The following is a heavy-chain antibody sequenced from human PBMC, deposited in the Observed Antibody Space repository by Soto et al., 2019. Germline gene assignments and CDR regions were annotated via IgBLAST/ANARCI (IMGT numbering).Heavy chain of an antibody. J-gene: IGHJ6*02. Sequence: GGSLRLSCAASGFTFSNAWMNWVRQAPGRGLEWVGRIKSKTDGGTTDYAAPVKGRFTISRDDSKNTLYLQMNSLKTEDTAVYYCTTSNSTNPYYYYYGMDVWGQGTTVTVSS. CDR1: GFTFSNAW. D-gene: IGHD1-1*01. V-gene: IGHV3-15*07. CDR3: TTSNSTNPYYYYYGMDV. CDR2: IKSKTDGGTT.